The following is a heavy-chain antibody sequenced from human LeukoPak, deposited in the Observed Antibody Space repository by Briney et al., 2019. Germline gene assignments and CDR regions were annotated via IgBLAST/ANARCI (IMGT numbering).Heavy chain of an antibody. D-gene: IGHD6-19*01. CDR2: INPNSGGT. V-gene: IGHV1-2*02. J-gene: IGHJ4*02. Sequence: ASVKVSCKASGYTFTGYYMHWVRQAPGQGLEWMGWINPNSGGTNYAQKFQGRVTMTRDTSISTAYMELSRLRSDDTAVYYCARDLGVATKEIAVAVDWGQGTLVTVSS. CDR3: ARDLGVATKEIAVAVD. CDR1: GYTFTGYY.